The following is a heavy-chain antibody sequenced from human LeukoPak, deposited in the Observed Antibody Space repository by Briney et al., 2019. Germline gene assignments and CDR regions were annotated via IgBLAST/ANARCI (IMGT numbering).Heavy chain of an antibody. J-gene: IGHJ5*02. CDR2: ITNSGNSK. V-gene: IGHV3-48*01. CDR1: EFTFSSYS. Sequence: GGSLRLSCAASEFTFSSYSMNWVRQAPGKGLEWVSYITNSGNSKSYADSVKGRFTISRDNTKNSLYLQMNGLRAEDTAVYYCARVGSDWFDPWGQGTLVTVSS. CDR3: ARVGSDWFDP. D-gene: IGHD3-16*01.